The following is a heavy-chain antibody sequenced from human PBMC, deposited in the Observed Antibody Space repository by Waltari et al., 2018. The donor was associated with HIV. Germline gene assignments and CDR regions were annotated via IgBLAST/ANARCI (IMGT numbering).Heavy chain of an antibody. CDR3: ARRSAAGTNQAFDH. J-gene: IGHJ4*02. Sequence: QLQLQESGPGLVKSSENLSLICNVSGGSISSSSYYWGWIRQPPGKGLEWIGSFYYSGDTYSNPSLKSRVTISAYTSNNYFSLKVRSVTDADTAMYYCARRSAAGTNQAFDHWGQGTLVTVSS. CDR1: GGSISSSSYY. D-gene: IGHD6-13*01. CDR2: FYYSGDT. V-gene: IGHV4-39*02.